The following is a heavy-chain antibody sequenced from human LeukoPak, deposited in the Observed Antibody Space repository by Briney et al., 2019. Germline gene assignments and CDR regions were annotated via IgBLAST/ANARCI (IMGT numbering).Heavy chain of an antibody. V-gene: IGHV1-2*02. CDR2: INPNSGGT. Sequence: ASVKVSCKASGYTFTGYYMHWVRQAPGQGLEWMGWINPNSGGTNYAQKFQGRVTITRDTSISTAYMELSRLRSDDTAVYYCARDYDILPLPAQYNWFDPWGQGTLVTVSS. CDR1: GYTFTGYY. CDR3: ARDYDILPLPAQYNWFDP. D-gene: IGHD3-9*01. J-gene: IGHJ5*02.